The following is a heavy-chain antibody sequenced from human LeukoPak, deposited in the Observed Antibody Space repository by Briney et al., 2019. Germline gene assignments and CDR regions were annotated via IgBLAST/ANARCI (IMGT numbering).Heavy chain of an antibody. V-gene: IGHV3-11*01. CDR3: AKEREYYDILTGYYRGENWFDP. J-gene: IGHJ5*02. CDR2: ISSSGSTI. Sequence: GGSLRLSCAASGFTFSDYYMSWIRQAPGKGLEWVSYISSSGSTIYYADSVKGRFTISRDNSKNTLYLQMNSLRAEDTAVYYCAKEREYYDILTGYYRGENWFDPWGQGTLVTVSS. CDR1: GFTFSDYY. D-gene: IGHD3-9*01.